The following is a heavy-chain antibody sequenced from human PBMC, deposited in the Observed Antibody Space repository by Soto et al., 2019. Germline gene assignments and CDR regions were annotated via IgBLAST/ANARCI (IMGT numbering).Heavy chain of an antibody. Sequence: EVQLVESGGGLVKPGGSLRLSCAASGFTFSSYSMNWVRQAPGKGLEWVSSISSSSSYIYYADSVKGRFTISRDNAKNSLYLQMNSLRAEDTAVYYCARDLNTISLVYYYYYGMDVWGQGTTVTVSS. D-gene: IGHD3-3*01. CDR1: GFTFSSYS. J-gene: IGHJ6*02. CDR2: ISSSSSYI. V-gene: IGHV3-21*01. CDR3: ARDLNTISLVYYYYYGMDV.